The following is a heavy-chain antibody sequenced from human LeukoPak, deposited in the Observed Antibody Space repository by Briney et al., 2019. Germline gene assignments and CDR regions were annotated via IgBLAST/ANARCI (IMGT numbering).Heavy chain of an antibody. V-gene: IGHV5-10-1*01. CDR3: ARQGAWFDP. J-gene: IGHJ5*02. D-gene: IGHD1-26*01. CDR1: GSSFTSYW. Sequence: GESLQISCKGSGSSFTSYWISWVRQMPGKGLEWMGTIDPSDSYTNYSPSFQGHVTISADKSISTAYLQWSSLKASDTTMYYCARQGAWFDPWGQGTLVTVSS. CDR2: IDPSDSYT.